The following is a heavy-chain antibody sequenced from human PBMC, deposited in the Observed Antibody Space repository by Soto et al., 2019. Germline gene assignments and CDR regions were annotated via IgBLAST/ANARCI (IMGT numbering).Heavy chain of an antibody. CDR1: GGSISSGYFY. V-gene: IGHV4-30-4*01. CDR2: IYYSGST. Sequence: SETLSLTCAVSGGSISSGYFYWSWIRQPPGKGLEWIGYIYYSGSTYYNPSLKSRVTISVDTSKNQFSLKLSSVTAADTAVYSCARTYDYDRWFDPWGQGTLVTVSS. D-gene: IGHD3-16*01. J-gene: IGHJ5*02. CDR3: ARTYDYDRWFDP.